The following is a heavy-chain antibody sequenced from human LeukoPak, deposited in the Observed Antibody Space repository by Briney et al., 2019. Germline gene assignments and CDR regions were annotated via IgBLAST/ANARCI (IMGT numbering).Heavy chain of an antibody. CDR1: GYTFTNYW. Sequence: SGESLKISCKGSGYTFTNYWIDWVRQMPGKGLEWMGIIYPGDSDTRYSPSFQGQVTISADKSISTAFLQWSSLKASDTAMYYCARRTFYDSGKIDYWGQGTLVTVSS. CDR3: ARRTFYDSGKIDY. CDR2: IYPGDSDT. V-gene: IGHV5-51*01. J-gene: IGHJ4*02. D-gene: IGHD3-10*01.